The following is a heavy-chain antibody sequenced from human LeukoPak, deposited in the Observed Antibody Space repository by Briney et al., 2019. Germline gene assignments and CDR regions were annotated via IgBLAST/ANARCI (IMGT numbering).Heavy chain of an antibody. V-gene: IGHV7-4-1*02. CDR2: INTNTGNP. D-gene: IGHD6-13*01. Sequence: ASVKVSCKASGFIFTAYYIHWVRQAPGQGLEWMGWINTNTGNPTYAQGFTGRFVFSLDTSVSTAYLQISSLKAEDTAVYYCASSEGIYSSSWYSAVPFDYWGQGTLVTVSS. CDR1: GFIFTAYY. CDR3: ASSEGIYSSSWYSAVPFDY. J-gene: IGHJ4*02.